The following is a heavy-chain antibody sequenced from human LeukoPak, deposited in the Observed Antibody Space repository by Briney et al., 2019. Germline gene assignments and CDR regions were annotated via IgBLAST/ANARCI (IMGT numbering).Heavy chain of an antibody. CDR2: INPNSGGT. V-gene: IGHV1-2*02. CDR1: GYTFTGYY. CDR3: ARDGDCSSTSCYGAAGWFGP. D-gene: IGHD2-2*01. J-gene: IGHJ5*02. Sequence: AASVKVSCKASGYTFTGYYMHWVRQAPGQGLEWMGWINPNSGGTNYAQKFQGRVTMTRDTSISTAYMELSRLRSDDTAVYYCARDGDCSSTSCYGAAGWFGPWGQGTLVTVSS.